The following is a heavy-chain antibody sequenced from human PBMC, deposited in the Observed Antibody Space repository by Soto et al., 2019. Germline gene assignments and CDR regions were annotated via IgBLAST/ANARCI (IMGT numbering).Heavy chain of an antibody. J-gene: IGHJ4*02. V-gene: IGHV4-31*03. CDR1: GGSISSGGYY. Sequence: QVQLQESGPGLVKPSQTLSLTCTVSGGSISSGGYYWSWIRQHPGKGLEWIGYIYYSGSTYYNPSLKSRVTISVDTSKNQFSLKLSSVTAADTAVYYCARIPTPIVLMVYAIGSGSSGWFDYWGQGTLVTVSS. CDR3: ARIPTPIVLMVYAIGSGSSGWFDY. CDR2: IYYSGST. D-gene: IGHD2-8*01.